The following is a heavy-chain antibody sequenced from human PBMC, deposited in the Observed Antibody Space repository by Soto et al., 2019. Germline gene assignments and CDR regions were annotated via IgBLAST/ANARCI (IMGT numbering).Heavy chain of an antibody. CDR1: GGSVSSGTYY. CDR3: ARGGGGTAAFDY. Sequence: KASETLSLTCTVSGGSVSSGTYYWSWIRQPPGKGLECIGYIYYSGSTNYNPSLKSRVTISVDTSKNQFSLKMNSVTAADTAVYYCARGGGGTAAFDYWGQGTLVTVSS. CDR2: IYYSGST. D-gene: IGHD1-1*01. V-gene: IGHV4-61*01. J-gene: IGHJ4*02.